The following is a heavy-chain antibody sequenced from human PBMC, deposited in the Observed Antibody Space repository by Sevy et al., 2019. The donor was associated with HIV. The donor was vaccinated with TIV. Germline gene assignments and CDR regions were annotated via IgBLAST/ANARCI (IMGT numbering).Heavy chain of an antibody. CDR3: ARDRKYYDYVWGTKNDAFDI. CDR2: ISSGSTYT. J-gene: IGHJ3*02. D-gene: IGHD3-16*01. Sequence: GGSLRLSCAASGFTFSDYYMSWIRQAPGKGLEWVSDISSGSTYTKYADSVKGRITISRDNAKNSLYLQMNSLRAEDTAVYYCARDRKYYDYVWGTKNDAFDIWGQGTMVTVSS. V-gene: IGHV3-11*06. CDR1: GFTFSDYY.